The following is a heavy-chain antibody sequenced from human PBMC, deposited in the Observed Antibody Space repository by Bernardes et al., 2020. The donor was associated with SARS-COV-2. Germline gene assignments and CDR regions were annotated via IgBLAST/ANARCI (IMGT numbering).Heavy chain of an antibody. V-gene: IGHV3-7*04. CDR3: ARDLGRSYSTDHYYHSGMDV. CDR2: INQGGSEK. Sequence: GGSLRLSCAASGFTFNRYWMTWVRQAAGKGLEWVANINQGGSEKFYVDSVKGRFTVSRDNAENSLYLQMNSLRAEDTAVYYCARDLGRSYSTDHYYHSGMDVWGQGTMVTVSS. J-gene: IGHJ6*02. CDR1: GFTFNRYW. D-gene: IGHD2-15*01.